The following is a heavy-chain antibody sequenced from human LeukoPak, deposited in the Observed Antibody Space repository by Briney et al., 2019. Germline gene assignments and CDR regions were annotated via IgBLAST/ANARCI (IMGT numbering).Heavy chain of an antibody. D-gene: IGHD4-17*01. CDR2: FDPGDGET. CDR1: GYTLTELS. J-gene: IGHJ3*02. CDR3: ARDSLDYGDPSAFDI. V-gene: IGHV1-24*01. Sequence: ASVKVSCKVSGYTLTELSMHWVRQAPGKGLEWMGGFDPGDGETIYAQKFQGRVTMTEDTSTDTAYMELRSLRSDDTAVYYCARDSLDYGDPSAFDIWGQGTMVTVSS.